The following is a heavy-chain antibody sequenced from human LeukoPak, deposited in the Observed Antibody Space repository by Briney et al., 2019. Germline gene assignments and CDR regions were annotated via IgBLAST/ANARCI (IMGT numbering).Heavy chain of an antibody. Sequence: PSETLSLTCTVSGGSISSSSYYWGWIRQPPGKGLEWIGSIYYSGSTYYNPSLKSRVTMSVDTSKNEFSLKLSSVTAADAAVYYCARHDLRGNRRFDYWGQGILVPVSS. V-gene: IGHV4-39*01. D-gene: IGHD1/OR15-1a*01. J-gene: IGHJ4*02. CDR1: GGSISSSSYY. CDR3: ARHDLRGNRRFDY. CDR2: IYYSGST.